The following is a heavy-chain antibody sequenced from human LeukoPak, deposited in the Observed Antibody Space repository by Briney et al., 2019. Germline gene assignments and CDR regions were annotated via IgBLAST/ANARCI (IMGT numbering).Heavy chain of an antibody. J-gene: IGHJ4*02. CDR2: INPNSGGT. CDR1: GYTFTSYG. Sequence: ASVKVSCKASGYTFTSYGISWVRQAPGQGLEWMGWINPNSGGTNYAQKFQGRVTMTRDTSISTAYMELSRLRSDDTAVYYCARGQGALLWFGELSPYWGQGTLVTVSS. D-gene: IGHD3-10*01. CDR3: ARGQGALLWFGELSPY. V-gene: IGHV1-2*02.